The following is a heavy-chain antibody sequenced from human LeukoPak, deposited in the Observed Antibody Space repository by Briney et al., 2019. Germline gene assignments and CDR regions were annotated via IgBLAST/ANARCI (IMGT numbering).Heavy chain of an antibody. Sequence: SETLSLTCAVSGVSFDDYYWAWVRQTPGKGLEWIGEINHSGYTNDSPSLKSRVTLSIDTSRKQFSLNLRSVTVADAGFYYCTRITTGHDYWGQDTVDTLSS. J-gene: IGHJ4*02. D-gene: IGHD4-17*01. V-gene: IGHV4-34*01. CDR1: GVSFDDYY. CDR2: INHSGYT. CDR3: TRITTGHDY.